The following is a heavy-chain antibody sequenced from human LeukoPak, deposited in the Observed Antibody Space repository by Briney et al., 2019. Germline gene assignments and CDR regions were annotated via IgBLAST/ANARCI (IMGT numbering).Heavy chain of an antibody. Sequence: SETLSLTCAVYGGSFSGYYWGWIRQPPGKGLEWIGSIYYSGSTYYNPSLKSRVTISVDTSKNQFSLKLSSVTAADTAVYYCARDPAYYYDSSGRRGIDYWGQGTLVTVSS. J-gene: IGHJ4*02. V-gene: IGHV4-34*01. CDR3: ARDPAYYYDSSGRRGIDY. CDR1: GGSFSGYY. CDR2: IYYSGST. D-gene: IGHD3-22*01.